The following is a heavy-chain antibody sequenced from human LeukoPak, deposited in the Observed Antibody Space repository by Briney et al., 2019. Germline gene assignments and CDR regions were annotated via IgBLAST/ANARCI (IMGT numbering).Heavy chain of an antibody. D-gene: IGHD5-18*01. CDR3: AREGSDTGMVDY. J-gene: IGHJ4*02. Sequence: ASVKVSCKASGYTFTGYYMHWVRQAAGQGVEWMGWINPNSGGTNYAQKFQGRVTMTRDTSISTAYMELSRLTDGTAVYYCAREGSDTGMVDYWGQGTLVTVSS. CDR2: INPNSGGT. CDR1: GYTFTGYY. V-gene: IGHV1-2*02.